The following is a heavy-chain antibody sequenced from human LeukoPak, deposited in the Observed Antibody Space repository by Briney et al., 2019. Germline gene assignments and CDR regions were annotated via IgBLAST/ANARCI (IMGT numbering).Heavy chain of an antibody. CDR3: ARWQQLVRYFDY. J-gene: IGHJ4*02. V-gene: IGHV3-11*04. Sequence: PGGSLRLSCAASGFTFSDYYMSWIRQAPGKGLEWVSYISSSGSTIYYADSVKGRFTISRGNAKNSLYLQMNSLRAEDTAVYYCARWQQLVRYFDYWGQGTLVTVSS. D-gene: IGHD6-13*01. CDR2: ISSSGSTI. CDR1: GFTFSDYY.